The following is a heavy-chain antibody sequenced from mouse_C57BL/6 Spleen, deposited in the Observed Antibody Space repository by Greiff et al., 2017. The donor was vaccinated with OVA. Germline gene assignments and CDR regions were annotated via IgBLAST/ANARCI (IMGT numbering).Heavy chain of an antibody. V-gene: IGHV1-52*01. CDR3: ARDGNYVFDY. CDR2: IDPSDSET. J-gene: IGHJ2*01. CDR1: GYTFTSYW. D-gene: IGHD2-1*01. Sequence: QVQLKQSGAELVRPGSSVKLSCKASGYTFTSYWMHWVKQRPIQGLEWIGNIDPSDSETHYNQKFKDKATLTVDKSSSTAYMQLSSLTSEDSAVYYCARDGNYVFDYWGQGTTLTVSS.